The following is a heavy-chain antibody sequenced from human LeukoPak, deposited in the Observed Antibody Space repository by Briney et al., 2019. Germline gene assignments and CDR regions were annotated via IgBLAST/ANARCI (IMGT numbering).Heavy chain of an antibody. CDR2: ISAYNGNT. Sequence: ASVKVSCKASGYTFTSYGISWVRQAPGQGLEWMGWISAYNGNTNYAQKLQGRVTMTTDTSTGTAYMELRSLRSDDTAVYYCARDKTHGEDYYRSQYYFDYWGQGTLVTVSS. V-gene: IGHV1-18*01. CDR1: GYTFTSYG. CDR3: ARDKTHGEDYYRSQYYFDY. J-gene: IGHJ4*02. D-gene: IGHD3-22*01.